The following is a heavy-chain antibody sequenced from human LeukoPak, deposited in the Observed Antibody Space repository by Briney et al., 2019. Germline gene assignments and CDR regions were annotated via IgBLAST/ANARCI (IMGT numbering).Heavy chain of an antibody. CDR3: ARRYSSSWRWFDP. CDR2: IYYSGST. Sequence: SETLSLTCTVSGGSISSSSYYWGWIRQPPGKGLEWIGSIYYSGSTYYNPSLKSRGTISVDTSKNQFSLKLSSVTAADTAVYYCARRYSSSWRWFDPWGQGTLVTVSS. J-gene: IGHJ5*02. D-gene: IGHD6-13*01. CDR1: GGSISSSSYY. V-gene: IGHV4-39*01.